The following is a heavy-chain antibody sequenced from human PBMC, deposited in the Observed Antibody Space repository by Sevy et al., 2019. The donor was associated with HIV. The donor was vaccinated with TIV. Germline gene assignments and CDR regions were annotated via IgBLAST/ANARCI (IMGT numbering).Heavy chain of an antibody. V-gene: IGHV3-30-3*01. Sequence: GGSLRLSCAASGFTFSSFFMHWVRQAPGKGLEWVATISYDGSNEHYADSVKGRFTISRDNSKNALYLQMNSLRAEDTAVYYCALERLSSNVAEYFQNWGQDTLVTVSS. CDR3: ALERLSSNVAEYFQN. J-gene: IGHJ1*01. CDR1: GFTFSSFF. CDR2: ISYDGSNE. D-gene: IGHD1-1*01.